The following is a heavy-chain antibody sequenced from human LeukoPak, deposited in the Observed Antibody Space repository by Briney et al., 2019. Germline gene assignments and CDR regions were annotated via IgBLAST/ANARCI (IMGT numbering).Heavy chain of an antibody. CDR1: GFTFAAYT. V-gene: IGHV3-21*01. Sequence: SGGSLRLSCAASGFTFAAYTMTWVRQAPGKGLEWVSSISASTKFIFYADSVKGRFTISRDNAGNSLYLQMSSLRAEDTALYYCARGGSGGTPVPYYSDYWGQGTLVTVSS. D-gene: IGHD2-15*01. CDR2: ISASTKFI. CDR3: ARGGSGGTPVPYYSDY. J-gene: IGHJ4*02.